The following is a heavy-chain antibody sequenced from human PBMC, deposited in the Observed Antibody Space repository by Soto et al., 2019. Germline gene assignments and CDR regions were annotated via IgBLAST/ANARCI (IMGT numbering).Heavy chain of an antibody. CDR3: ARSEATGLDY. J-gene: IGHJ4*02. Sequence: QVQLQESGPGLVKPSGTLSLTCTVSGGSMSSSNWWNWVRQSPGKGLEWIGEAHHSGRTNYNPSLQRRVTISVDKSKSHFSLQLSSVTAADAAVYYRARSEATGLDYWGQGTLVTVSS. V-gene: IGHV4-4*02. CDR1: GGSMSSSNW. D-gene: IGHD1-26*01. CDR2: AHHSGRT.